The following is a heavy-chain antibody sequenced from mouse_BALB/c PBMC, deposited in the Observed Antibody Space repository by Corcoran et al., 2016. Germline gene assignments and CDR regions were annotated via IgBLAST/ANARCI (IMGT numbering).Heavy chain of an antibody. V-gene: IGHV12-3*02. CDR3: AGDYYGYWYFDV. D-gene: IGHD1-1*01. Sequence: QMQLQESGPVLVKPSQSLFLACSITGFPITSGYYWIWIRQSPGKPLEWMGYITHSGETFYNPSLQSPISITRETSKNQFFLQLNSVTTEDTAMYYCAGDYYGYWYFDVWGAGTTVTVSS. CDR1: GFPITSGYY. J-gene: IGHJ1*01. CDR2: ITHSGET.